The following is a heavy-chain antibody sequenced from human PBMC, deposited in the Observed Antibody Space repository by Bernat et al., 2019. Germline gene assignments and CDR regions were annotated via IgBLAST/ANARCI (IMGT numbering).Heavy chain of an antibody. CDR2: IKGDGTDK. CDR1: GFTFSNYW. CDR3: GSGPLKMAAGNW. J-gene: IGHJ4*01. V-gene: IGHV3-7*01. D-gene: IGHD6-13*01. Sequence: EVQLVESGGGLVQPGGSLRLSCAASGFTFSNYWMGWVRQAPGKGLEWVAQIKGDGTDKSYVHSVEGRFTISRDNTKNSVYLEMNSLRAGDTAVYYCGSGPLKMAAGNWWGQGTLVIVSS.